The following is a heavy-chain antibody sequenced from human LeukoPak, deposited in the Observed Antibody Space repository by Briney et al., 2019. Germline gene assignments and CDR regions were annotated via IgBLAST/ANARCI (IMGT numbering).Heavy chain of an antibody. D-gene: IGHD2-21*02. CDR1: GFTFSSYG. J-gene: IGHJ4*02. Sequence: PGRSLRLSCAASGFTFSSYGIHWVRQAPGKGLEWVAAKSYDGSNKHYADSVKGRFIISIDNSKNTVYLQMDSLRAEDTAVYYCAKRGGFTISDCYYFDYWGQGTLVTVSS. CDR2: KSYDGSNK. V-gene: IGHV3-30*18. CDR3: AKRGGFTISDCYYFDY.